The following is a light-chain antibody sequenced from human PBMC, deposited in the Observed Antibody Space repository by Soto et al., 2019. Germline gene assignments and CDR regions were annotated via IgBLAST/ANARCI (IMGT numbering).Light chain of an antibody. CDR1: QSVSSY. V-gene: IGKV3-11*01. CDR2: DAS. CDR3: QQRSNWPMYT. Sequence: EIVLTQSPATLSLSPGERATLSCRASQSVSSYLAWYQQKPGQAPRLLIYDASNRATGIPARFSGSGSGTDFTLTISSLEPEDFAVYYRQQRSNWPMYTFGQGTKVDIK. J-gene: IGKJ2*01.